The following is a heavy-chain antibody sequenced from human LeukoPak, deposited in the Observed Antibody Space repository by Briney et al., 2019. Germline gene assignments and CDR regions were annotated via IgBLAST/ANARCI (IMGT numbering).Heavy chain of an antibody. CDR1: GGSISSGDYY. Sequence: PSQTLSLTCSVSGGSISSGDYYWTWIRQPPGKGLDWIGYVYYTGGTDYNPSLRSRVTLSVDTSKNQFSLKLTSVTAADTAVYYCARGNGEQQLTGDYWGQGTLVTVSS. CDR2: VYYTGGT. D-gene: IGHD6-13*01. J-gene: IGHJ4*02. V-gene: IGHV4-30-4*01. CDR3: ARGNGEQQLTGDY.